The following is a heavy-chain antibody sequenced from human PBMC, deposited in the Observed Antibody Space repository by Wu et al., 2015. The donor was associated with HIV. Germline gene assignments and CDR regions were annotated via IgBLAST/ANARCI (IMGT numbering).Heavy chain of an antibody. CDR1: GYTFSDYY. J-gene: IGHJ3*02. CDR2: TSPYNDKT. CDR3: ARDTPAFDI. V-gene: IGHV1-18*04. Sequence: QVQVVQSGAEVKKPGSSVKVSCKASGYTFSDYYVHWVRQAPGQGLEWMGWTSPYNDKTNYAQKLQGRVTMTTDTSTSTVYMELRSLRSDDTAVYYCARDTPAFDIWGQGTMVTVS.